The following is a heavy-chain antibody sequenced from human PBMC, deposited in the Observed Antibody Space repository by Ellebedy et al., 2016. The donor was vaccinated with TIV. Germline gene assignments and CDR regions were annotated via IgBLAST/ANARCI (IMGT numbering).Heavy chain of an antibody. J-gene: IGHJ6*02. V-gene: IGHV4-59*01. CDR2: IYYSGRT. CDR3: ARDLSERHYYGSGSPRYYGMDV. Sequence: MPSETLSLTCTVSGGSINTYYWSWIRQPPGKGLEWIGYIYYSGRTHYNPSLQSRVTISVDTSKNQFFLNLNSVTAADTAVYYCARDLSERHYYGSGSPRYYGMDVWGQGTTVTVSS. D-gene: IGHD3-10*01. CDR1: GGSINTYY.